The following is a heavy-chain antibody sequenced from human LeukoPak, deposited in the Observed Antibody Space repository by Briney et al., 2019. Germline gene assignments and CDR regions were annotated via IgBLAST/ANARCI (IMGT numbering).Heavy chain of an antibody. Sequence: GGSLRLSCAASGFTFSSYSMNWVRQAPGKGLEWVSSISSSSSYIYYADSVKGRFTISRDNAKNSLYLQMNSLRAEDTAVYYCARGPNYYDSSSWFDPWGQGTLVTVSP. D-gene: IGHD3-22*01. J-gene: IGHJ5*02. CDR3: ARGPNYYDSSSWFDP. CDR1: GFTFSSYS. V-gene: IGHV3-21*01. CDR2: ISSSSSYI.